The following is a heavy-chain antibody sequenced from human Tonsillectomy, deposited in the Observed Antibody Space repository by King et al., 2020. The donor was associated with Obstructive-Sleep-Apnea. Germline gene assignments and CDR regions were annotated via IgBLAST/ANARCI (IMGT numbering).Heavy chain of an antibody. Sequence: DVQLVESGGGLVQPGRSLRLSCAASGFTFDDYAMHWVRQVPGKGLEWVSGISWNSGTIEYADSLKGRFTISRDNAKNSLYLQMNSLRTEDTAFYYCASGYSSRWYTINDAFDIWGQGTMVTVSS. CDR3: ASGYSSRWYTINDAFDI. CDR2: ISWNSGTI. V-gene: IGHV3-9*01. D-gene: IGHD6-13*01. J-gene: IGHJ3*02. CDR1: GFTFDDYA.